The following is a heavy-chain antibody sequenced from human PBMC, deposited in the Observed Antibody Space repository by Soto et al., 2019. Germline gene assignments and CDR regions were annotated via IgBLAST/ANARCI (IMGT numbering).Heavy chain of an antibody. CDR1: GGSISSYY. CDR3: ARGPRYSGSYLDX. V-gene: IGHV4-59*01. D-gene: IGHD1-26*01. Sequence: SDTLSLTCTVSGGSISSYYWSWIRQPPGKGLEWIGYIYYSGSTNYNPSLKSRVTISVDTSKKQFSLKLSSVTAADTAVYYCARGPRYSGSYLDXWGQGTMVTVSX. J-gene: IGHJ4*02. CDR2: IYYSGST.